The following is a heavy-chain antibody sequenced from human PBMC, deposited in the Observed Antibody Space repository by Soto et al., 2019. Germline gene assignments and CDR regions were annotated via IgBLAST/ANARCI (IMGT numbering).Heavy chain of an antibody. J-gene: IGHJ4*02. Sequence: QVQLQDSGPGLVKPSETLSLTCTVSGGSISSYYWSWIRQPPGKGLEWIGNIYYTGSTNYNPSLKTRVTISVDTSKNQFSLQLSSVSAADTAVYFCASQTANYYGSSSYYLPFDYWGQGTLVTVSS. CDR3: ASQTANYYGSSSYYLPFDY. CDR2: IYYTGST. D-gene: IGHD3-10*01. V-gene: IGHV4-59*13. CDR1: GGSISSYY.